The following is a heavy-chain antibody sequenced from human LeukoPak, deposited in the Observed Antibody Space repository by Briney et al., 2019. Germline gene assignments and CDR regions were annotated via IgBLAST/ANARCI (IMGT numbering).Heavy chain of an antibody. V-gene: IGHV3-23*01. J-gene: IGHJ4*02. CDR1: GFTFSNFA. D-gene: IGHD2-15*01. CDR2: LGGSGGAT. CDR3: AKNPLEAAPHIYFDY. Sequence: GGSLRLSCAASGFTFSNFAMSWVRQAPRKGLEWVSTLGGSGGATYYADSVKGRFTISRDNSKSTLYLQMNSLRAEDTAVYHCAKNPLEAAPHIYFDYWGQGTLVTVSS.